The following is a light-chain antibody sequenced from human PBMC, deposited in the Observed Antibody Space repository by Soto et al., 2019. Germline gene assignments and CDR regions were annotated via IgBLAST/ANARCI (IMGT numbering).Light chain of an antibody. V-gene: IGKV3-15*01. CDR2: GAS. CDR3: QQYNDWPWT. CDR1: QSIKNN. J-gene: IGKJ1*01. Sequence: EIAMTQSPATLSVSPGEGATLSCRASQSIKNNLAWYQQNPGQAPRLLIHGASTRATGIPARISGSGSGTEVTLTISSLQSEDIAVYYGQQYNDWPWTFGRGTEVEIK.